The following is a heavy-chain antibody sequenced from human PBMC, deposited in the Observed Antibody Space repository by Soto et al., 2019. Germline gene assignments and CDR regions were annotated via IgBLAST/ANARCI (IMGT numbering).Heavy chain of an antibody. CDR2: IYHGGST. Sequence: SETLSLTCSVSGGSISSCHWSWIRQPPGKGLEWIGSIYHGGSTYYNPSLNSRVTLSIDMTNNHVSLILNSVTAADTAVYYCARVGPWVPYYYDGSPYTFENWFDPWGQGTLVTVSS. CDR3: ARVGPWVPYYYDGSPYTFENWFDP. D-gene: IGHD3-22*01. V-gene: IGHV4-59*08. J-gene: IGHJ5*02. CDR1: GGSISSCH.